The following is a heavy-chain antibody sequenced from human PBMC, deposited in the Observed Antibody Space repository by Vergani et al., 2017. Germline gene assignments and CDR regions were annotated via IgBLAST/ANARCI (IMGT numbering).Heavy chain of an antibody. Sequence: QVQLVQSGSELKKPGASVKVSCKASGYTFTSYAMNWVRQAPGQGLEWMGWINTNTGNPTYAQGFTGRFVFSLDTSVSTAYLQISSLKAEDTAVYYCARGHSFSYDSSGYSSMNNYWGQGTLVTVSS. CDR2: INTNTGNP. V-gene: IGHV7-4-1*02. J-gene: IGHJ4*02. CDR3: ARGHSFSYDSSGYSSMNNY. D-gene: IGHD3-22*01. CDR1: GYTFTSYA.